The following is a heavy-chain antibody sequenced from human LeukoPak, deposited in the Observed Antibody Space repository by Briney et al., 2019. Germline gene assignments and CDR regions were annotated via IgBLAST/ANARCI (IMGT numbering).Heavy chain of an antibody. V-gene: IGHV3-23*01. CDR2: ISGSGGST. D-gene: IGHD6-13*01. CDR3: AKGGSSWSLGSDY. Sequence: GGSLRLSCAASGFTFITYTMNWVRQAPGKGLEWISAISGSGGSTYYADSVKGRFTISRDNSKKTLYLQMNSLRNEDTAVYYCAKGGSSWSLGSDYWGQGTLVTVSS. J-gene: IGHJ4*02. CDR1: GFTFITYT.